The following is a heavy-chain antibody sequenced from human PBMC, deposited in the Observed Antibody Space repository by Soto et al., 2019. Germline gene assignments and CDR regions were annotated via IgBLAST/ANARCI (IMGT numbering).Heavy chain of an antibody. CDR3: ARHGSASSSYYDFWSGYSYYYYYYMDV. V-gene: IGHV4-39*01. CDR2: IYYSGST. CDR1: GGSISSSSYY. Sequence: SETLSLTCTVSGGSISSSSYYWGWIRQPPGKGLEWIGSIYYSGSTYYNPSLKSRVTISVDTSKNQFSLKLSSVTAADTAVYYCARHGSASSSYYDFWSGYSYYYYYYMDVWGKGTTVTVSS. J-gene: IGHJ6*03. D-gene: IGHD3-3*01.